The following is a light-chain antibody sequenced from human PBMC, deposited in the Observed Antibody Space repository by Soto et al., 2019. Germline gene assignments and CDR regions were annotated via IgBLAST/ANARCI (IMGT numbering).Light chain of an antibody. J-gene: IGLJ1*01. V-gene: IGLV2-8*01. CDR2: EVV. CDR1: KGDIGVYDF. CDR3: QSYAGSNPYV. Sequence: QSVLTQAPCGSGSPGQSVTISCAGTKGDIGVYDFVSWYQHHPGKAPRLIIYEVVQRPSGVPDRFSGSKSGNTASLTVSGLQAAYEADYFCQSYAGSNPYVLGSGRKVTV.